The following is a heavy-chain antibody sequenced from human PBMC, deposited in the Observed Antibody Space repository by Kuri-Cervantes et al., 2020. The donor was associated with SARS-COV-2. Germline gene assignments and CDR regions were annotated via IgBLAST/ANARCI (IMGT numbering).Heavy chain of an antibody. CDR1: GFSLSNARMG. CDR2: IYWDDDK. CDR3: AHSISPYYDYVWGSYRYTGLRRYYFDY. D-gene: IGHD3-16*02. J-gene: IGHJ4*02. Sequence: SGPTLVKPTETLTLTCTVSGFSLSNARMGVSWIRQPPGKALEWLALIYWDDDKRYGPSLKSRLTITKDASKNQVVLTMTNMDPVDTATYYCAHSISPYYDYVWGSYRYTGLRRYYFDYWGQGTLVTVSS. V-gene: IGHV2-5*05.